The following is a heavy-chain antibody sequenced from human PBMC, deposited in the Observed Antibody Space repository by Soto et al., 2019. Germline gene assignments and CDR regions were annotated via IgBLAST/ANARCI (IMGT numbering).Heavy chain of an antibody. Sequence: QVRLIQSGPQVRKPGSSVRVSCDPSGATFASYNIAWVRQAPGQGLGWMGKITPAFGSARYRQKFQGRLTITADRSTGTSHMELSDLRLDDSAVYFCARAPLSIHADGLAPWGQGTLVTVSS. CDR2: ITPAFGSA. CDR1: GATFASYN. J-gene: IGHJ5*02. V-gene: IGHV1-69*08. CDR3: ARAPLSIHADGLAP.